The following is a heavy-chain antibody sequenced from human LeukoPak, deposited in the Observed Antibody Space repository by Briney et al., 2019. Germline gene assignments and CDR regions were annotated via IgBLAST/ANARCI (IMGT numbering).Heavy chain of an antibody. J-gene: IGHJ4*02. CDR2: ISDSGGST. CDR1: GFTFSSYV. V-gene: IGHV3-23*01. D-gene: IGHD3-22*01. Sequence: GGSLRLSCAASGFTFSSYVMSWVRQAPGKGLEWVSAISDSGGSTYYADSMKGRFTISRDNSKNTLYLQMNSLRAEDTAVYYCAKRDRSGYYYFDYWGQGTLVTVSS. CDR3: AKRDRSGYYYFDY.